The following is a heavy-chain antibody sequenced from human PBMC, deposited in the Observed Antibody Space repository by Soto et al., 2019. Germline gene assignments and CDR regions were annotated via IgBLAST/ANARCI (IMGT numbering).Heavy chain of an antibody. CDR1: GFTFSNAW. Sequence: EVQLVESGGGLVKPGGSLRLSCAASGFTFSNAWMSWVSQAPGKGLEWVGRIKSKTDGGTTDYAAPVKGRFTISRDDSKNTLYLQMNSLKTEDTAVYYCTTDNDYGDGVAGPNFDYWGQGTLVTVSS. V-gene: IGHV3-15*01. J-gene: IGHJ4*02. CDR3: TTDNDYGDGVAGPNFDY. D-gene: IGHD4-17*01. CDR2: IKSKTDGGTT.